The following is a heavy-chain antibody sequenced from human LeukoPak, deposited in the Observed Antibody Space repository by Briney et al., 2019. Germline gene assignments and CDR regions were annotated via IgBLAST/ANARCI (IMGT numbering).Heavy chain of an antibody. CDR1: GFTFSSYA. CDR3: ASPHSYQLPTPASYGMDV. J-gene: IGHJ6*02. Sequence: GSLRLSCAASGFTFSSYAMSWVRQAPAKGLEWVSGISGSGGSTYYADSVRGRFTISRDNSKNTLYLQMNSLRAEDTAVYYCASPHSYQLPTPASYGMDVWGQGTTVTVSS. CDR2: ISGSGGST. D-gene: IGHD2-2*01. V-gene: IGHV3-23*01.